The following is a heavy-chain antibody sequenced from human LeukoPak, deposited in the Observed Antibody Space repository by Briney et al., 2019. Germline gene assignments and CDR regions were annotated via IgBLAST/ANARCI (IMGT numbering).Heavy chain of an antibody. Sequence: ASVKVSFKASGYTFTGYSIHWVRQAPGQGLEYMGWINPNTGGTSYAQKFQGRATMTRDTSITTVYMELSRLRSDDTAIYYCARDRGDYDYILWGQGSLVTVSS. CDR2: INPNTGGT. D-gene: IGHD3-16*01. J-gene: IGHJ4*02. V-gene: IGHV1-2*02. CDR3: ARDRGDYDYIL. CDR1: GYTFTGYS.